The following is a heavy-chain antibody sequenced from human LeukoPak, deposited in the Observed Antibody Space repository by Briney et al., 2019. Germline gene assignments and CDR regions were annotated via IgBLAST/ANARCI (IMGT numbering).Heavy chain of an antibody. D-gene: IGHD3-9*01. CDR3: ARGGALRYFDWLLPY. Sequence: SETLSLTCTVSGGSISSSSYYWGWIRQPPGKGLEWIGSIYYSGSTYYNPSLKSRVTISVDTSKNQFSLKLSSVTAADTAVYYCARGGALRYFDWLLPYWGQGTLVTVSS. J-gene: IGHJ4*02. CDR1: GGSISSSSYY. CDR2: IYYSGST. V-gene: IGHV4-39*07.